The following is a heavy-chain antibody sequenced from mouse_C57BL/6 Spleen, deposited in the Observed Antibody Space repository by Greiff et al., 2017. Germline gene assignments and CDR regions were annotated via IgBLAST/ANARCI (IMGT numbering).Heavy chain of an antibody. Sequence: EVQLVESGGGLVKPGGSLKLSCAASGFTFSSYAMSWVRQTPEKRLEWVATISDGGSYTYYPDNVKGRFTISRDNAKNNLYLQMSHLTSEDTAMYYCARDQTGAGAMDYWGQGTSVTVSS. J-gene: IGHJ4*01. V-gene: IGHV5-4*01. CDR3: ARDQTGAGAMDY. D-gene: IGHD4-1*01. CDR2: ISDGGSYT. CDR1: GFTFSSYA.